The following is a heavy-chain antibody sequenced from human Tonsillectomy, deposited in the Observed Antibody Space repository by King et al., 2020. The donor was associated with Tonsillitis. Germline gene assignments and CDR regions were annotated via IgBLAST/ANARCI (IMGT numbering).Heavy chain of an antibody. Sequence: VQLVESGGGVVQPGRSLRLSCAASGFTFSHYTMHWVRQAPGKGLEWVAFIPYDGSKKNYPDSVKGRFTISRDNSEDTLYLQMDSLRAEDTAVYYCAQANYYDSTYFDDWGQGTLVTVSS. V-gene: IGHV3-30*01. CDR2: IPYDGSKK. CDR3: AQANYYDSTYFDD. D-gene: IGHD3-22*01. CDR1: GFTFSHYT. J-gene: IGHJ4*02.